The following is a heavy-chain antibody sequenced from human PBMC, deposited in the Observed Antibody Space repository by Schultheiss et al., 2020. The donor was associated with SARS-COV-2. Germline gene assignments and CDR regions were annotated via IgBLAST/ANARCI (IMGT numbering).Heavy chain of an antibody. D-gene: IGHD6-19*01. CDR3: ARRSIPGIAVAGTAPRMDV. J-gene: IGHJ6*02. Sequence: SETLSLTCTVSGGSISSYYWSWIRQPAGKGLEWIGRIYTSGSTNYNPSLKSRVTMSVDTSKNQFSLKLSSVTAADTAVYYCARRSIPGIAVAGTAPRMDVWGQGTTVTVSS. CDR2: IYTSGST. V-gene: IGHV4-4*07. CDR1: GGSISSYY.